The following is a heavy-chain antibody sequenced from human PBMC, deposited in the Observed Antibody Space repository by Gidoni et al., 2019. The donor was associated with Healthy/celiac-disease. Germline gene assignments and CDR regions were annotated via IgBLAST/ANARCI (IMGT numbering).Heavy chain of an antibody. Sequence: QVQLQQWGAGLLKPSETLSLTCAVYGGSFSGYYWSWIRQPPGKGLEWIGEINHSGSTNDNPSLKSRVTISVDTSKNQFSLKLSSVTAADTAVYYCARGRSAPVGYYGSGSYTTRSPFDYWGQGTLVTVSS. CDR2: INHSGST. J-gene: IGHJ4*02. V-gene: IGHV4-34*01. D-gene: IGHD3-10*01. CDR3: ARGRSAPVGYYGSGSYTTRSPFDY. CDR1: GGSFSGYY.